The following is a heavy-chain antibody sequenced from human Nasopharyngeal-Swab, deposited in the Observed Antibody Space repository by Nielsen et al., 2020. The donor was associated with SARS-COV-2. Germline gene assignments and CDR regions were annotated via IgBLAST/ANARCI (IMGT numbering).Heavy chain of an antibody. J-gene: IGHJ4*02. V-gene: IGHV4-39*01. CDR3: VRSSSWYYFDY. CDR2: TYYNGNT. CDR1: GDSIAYSTFY. Sequence: SETLSLTCTVSGDSIAYSTFYWGWIRQPPGKGLGWLGNTYYNGNTYQNPSLKSRLTISVDKSKNQFSLQLSSVTAADTAVYYCVRSSSWYYFDYWAQGTQVTVSS. D-gene: IGHD6-13*01.